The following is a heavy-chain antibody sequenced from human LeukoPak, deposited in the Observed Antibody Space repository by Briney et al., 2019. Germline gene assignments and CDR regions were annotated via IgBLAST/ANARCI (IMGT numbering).Heavy chain of an antibody. CDR1: GGSFSGYY. CDR2: INHSGST. V-gene: IGHV4-34*01. CDR3: ARGPYYYGSGTFYYYYGMYV. Sequence: SETLSLTCAVYGGSFSGYYWSWIRQPPGKGREWIGEINHSGSTNYNPSLKSRVTISVDTSKNQFSLKLSSVTAADTAVYYCARGPYYYGSGTFYYYYGMYVWGKGTTVTVSS. D-gene: IGHD3-10*01. J-gene: IGHJ6*04.